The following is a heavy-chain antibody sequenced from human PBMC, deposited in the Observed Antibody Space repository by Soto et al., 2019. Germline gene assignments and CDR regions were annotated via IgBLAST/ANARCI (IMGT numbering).Heavy chain of an antibody. Sequence: PSQTLSLTCAVAGGSISSSNWWRWVHQPPGKGLEWIGEIYHSGSTNYNPSLKSRVTISVDKSKNQFSLKLSSVTAADTAVYYCARSPDSSGYYPRWYYYGMDVWGQGTTVTVSS. CDR1: GGSISSSNW. V-gene: IGHV4-4*02. CDR3: ARSPDSSGYYPRWYYYGMDV. J-gene: IGHJ6*02. CDR2: IYHSGST. D-gene: IGHD3-22*01.